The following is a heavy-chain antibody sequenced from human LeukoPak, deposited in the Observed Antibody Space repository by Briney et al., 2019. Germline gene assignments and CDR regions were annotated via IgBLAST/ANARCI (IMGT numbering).Heavy chain of an antibody. CDR2: FSGSISKT. CDR1: GFTFTTHA. CDR3: ARDAVDTANAV. Sequence: GGSLRLSCAASGFTFTTHAMSWVRQAPGKGLEWVSAFSGSISKTYYANSVKGRFTISRDNAKNTLYLQMNSLRAEDTAVYYCARDAVDTANAVWGQGTTVTVSS. V-gene: IGHV3-23*01. D-gene: IGHD5-18*01. J-gene: IGHJ6*02.